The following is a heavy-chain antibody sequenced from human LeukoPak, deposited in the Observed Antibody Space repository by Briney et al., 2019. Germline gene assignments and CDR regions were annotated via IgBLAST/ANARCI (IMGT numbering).Heavy chain of an antibody. D-gene: IGHD2-2*01. V-gene: IGHV4-4*09. CDR2: IYTSGST. J-gene: IGHJ3*02. CDR1: GGSISSYY. CDR3: ARRSSFYCSSTSCYENAFDI. Sequence: SETLSLTCTVSGGSISSYYWSWIRQPPGKGLEWIGYIYTSGSTNYNPSLKSRVTISVDTSKNQFSLKLSSVTAADTAVYYCARRSSFYCSSTSCYENAFDIWGQGTMVTVSS.